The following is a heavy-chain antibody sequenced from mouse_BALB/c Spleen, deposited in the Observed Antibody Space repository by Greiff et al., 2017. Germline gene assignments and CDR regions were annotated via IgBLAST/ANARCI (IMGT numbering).Heavy chain of an antibody. CDR3: ARDHYGYDEGAWFAY. CDR1: GFTFSDYY. Sequence: EVKLVESGGGLVKPGGSLKLSCAASGFTFSDYYMYWVRQTPEKRLEWVATISDGGSYTYYPDSVKGRFTISRDNAKNNLYLQMSSLKSEDTAMYYCARDHYGYDEGAWFAYWGQGTLVTVSA. CDR2: ISDGGSYT. J-gene: IGHJ3*01. V-gene: IGHV5-4*02. D-gene: IGHD2-14*01.